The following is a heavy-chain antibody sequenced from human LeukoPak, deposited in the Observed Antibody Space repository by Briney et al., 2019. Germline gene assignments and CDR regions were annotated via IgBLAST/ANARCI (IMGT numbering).Heavy chain of an antibody. Sequence: ASVKVSCKASGYTFTSYDINWVRQATGQGLEWMGWMNPNSGNTGYAQKFQGRVTMTRNTSISTAYMELSSLRSEDTAVYYCARARATYYYGSGSYNYWGQGTLVTVSS. D-gene: IGHD3-10*01. CDR3: ARARATYYYGSGSYNY. J-gene: IGHJ4*02. CDR1: GYTFTSYD. CDR2: MNPNSGNT. V-gene: IGHV1-8*01.